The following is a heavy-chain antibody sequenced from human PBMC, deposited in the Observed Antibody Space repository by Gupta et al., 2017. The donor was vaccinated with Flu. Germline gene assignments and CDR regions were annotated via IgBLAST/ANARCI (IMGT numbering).Heavy chain of an antibody. CDR2: ISSSSSTI. D-gene: IGHD4-11*01. Sequence: EVQLVESGGGLVQPGGSLRLSCAASGFTFSSYSMNWVRQAPGKGLEWVSYISSSSSTIYYADSVKGRFTISRDNAKNSLYLQMNSLRDEDTAVYYCARDFLDYSNYVYFDYWGQGTLVTVSS. J-gene: IGHJ4*02. V-gene: IGHV3-48*02. CDR1: GFTFSSYS. CDR3: ARDFLDYSNYVYFDY.